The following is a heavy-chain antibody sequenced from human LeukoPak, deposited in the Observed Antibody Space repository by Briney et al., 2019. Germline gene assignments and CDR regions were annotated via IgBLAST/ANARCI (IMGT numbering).Heavy chain of an antibody. D-gene: IGHD6-6*01. CDR1: GYTFSDNH. V-gene: IGHV1-2*02. Sequence: ASVKVSCKASGYTFSDNHMYWIRQAPGQGLECMGWISPNSGGTNYAQKFQGRVTMTRDTSISTAYMELSRLRSDDTAVYYCARAANIAARYYYYYGMDVWGQGTTVTVSS. J-gene: IGHJ6*02. CDR3: ARAANIAARYYYYYGMDV. CDR2: ISPNSGGT.